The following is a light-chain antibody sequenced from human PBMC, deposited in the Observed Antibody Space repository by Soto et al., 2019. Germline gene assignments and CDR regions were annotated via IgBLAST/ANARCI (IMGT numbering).Light chain of an antibody. CDR3: LQHNSYPRA. CDR1: QDIGND. Sequence: DIQMTQSPSSLSASVGDRVTITCRASQDIGNDLGWYQQKPGKAPKRLIYAASSLESRVPARFSGSGSGTEFTLTISSLQPEDFATYYCLQHNSYPRAFGQGTKVEIK. V-gene: IGKV1-17*01. CDR2: AAS. J-gene: IGKJ1*01.